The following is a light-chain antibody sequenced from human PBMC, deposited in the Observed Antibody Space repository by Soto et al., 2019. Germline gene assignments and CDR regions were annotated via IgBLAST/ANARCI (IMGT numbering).Light chain of an antibody. CDR1: QSVSSN. V-gene: IGKV3-15*01. J-gene: IGKJ2*02. Sequence: EIVMTQSPATLSVSPGERATLSCRASQSVSSNLAWYQQKPGQAPRLLIYGASTRATGIPARFSGSGSGTEFTLTISSLQSEDFAVHYCQQYNNWPERTFGQGTKLEIK. CDR3: QQYNNWPERT. CDR2: GAS.